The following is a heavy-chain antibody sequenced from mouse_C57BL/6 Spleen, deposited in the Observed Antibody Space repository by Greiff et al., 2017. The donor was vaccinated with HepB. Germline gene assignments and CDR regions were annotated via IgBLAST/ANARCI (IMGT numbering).Heavy chain of an antibody. Sequence: VQLQQSGPVLVKPGASVKMSCKASGYTFTDYYMNWVKQSHGKSLEWIGVINPYNGGTSYNQKFKGKATLTVDKSSSTAYMELNSLTSEDSAVYYCARDRTGYFDVWGTGTTVTVSS. CDR3: ARDRTGYFDV. J-gene: IGHJ1*03. V-gene: IGHV1-19*01. CDR2: INPYNGGT. CDR1: GYTFTDYY.